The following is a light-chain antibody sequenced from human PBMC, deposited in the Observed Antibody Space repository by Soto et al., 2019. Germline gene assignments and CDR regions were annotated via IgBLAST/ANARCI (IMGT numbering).Light chain of an antibody. V-gene: IGKV3-15*01. CDR1: QSVRSER. Sequence: EIGLTQSPDTVSLSPGERATLSCRASQSVRSERLAWYQQKRGQAPTLLIYGASTRATGIPARFSGSGSGTEFTLTISSLQSEDFAVYYCQQYNNWPWTFGQGTKVDIK. CDR3: QQYNNWPWT. J-gene: IGKJ1*01. CDR2: GAS.